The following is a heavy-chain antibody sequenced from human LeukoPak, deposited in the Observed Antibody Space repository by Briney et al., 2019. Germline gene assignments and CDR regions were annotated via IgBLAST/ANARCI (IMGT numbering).Heavy chain of an antibody. D-gene: IGHD3-3*01. Sequence: PGRSLRLSCAASGFTFDDYAMHWVRQAPGKGLEWVSGISWNSGSIGYADSVKGRFTISRDNAKNSLYLQMNSLRAEDTALYYCAKGIFGVTSYYYYGMDVWGQGTTVTVSS. CDR2: ISWNSGSI. CDR1: GFTFDDYA. CDR3: AKGIFGVTSYYYYGMDV. J-gene: IGHJ6*02. V-gene: IGHV3-9*01.